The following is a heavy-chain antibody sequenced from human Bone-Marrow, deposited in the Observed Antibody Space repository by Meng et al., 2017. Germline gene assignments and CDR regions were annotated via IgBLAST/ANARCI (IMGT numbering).Heavy chain of an antibody. CDR1: GYTFTSYD. D-gene: IGHD2-15*01. CDR3: ARGQGYCSGGSCYYFDY. J-gene: IGHJ4*02. CDR2: MNPNSGNT. Sequence: ASVKVSCKASGYTFTSYDINWVRQATGQGLEWMGWMNPNSGNTGYAQKFQGRVTITRNTSISTAYMELSSLRSEDTAVYYCARGQGYCSGGSCYYFDYWGQGTRVTGSS. V-gene: IGHV1-8*03.